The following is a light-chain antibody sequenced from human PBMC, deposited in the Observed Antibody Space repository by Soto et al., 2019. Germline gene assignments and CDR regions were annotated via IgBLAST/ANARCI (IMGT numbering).Light chain of an antibody. Sequence: DIQMTQSPSTLSASVGDRVTITCRASQSISSWLAWYQQKLGRAPRLLIYDASSLKSGVPSRFSGSGSGTEFTLTISSLQPDDFATYYCQHYNSYSEAFGQGTKVDIK. CDR1: QSISSW. V-gene: IGKV1-5*01. CDR2: DAS. J-gene: IGKJ1*01. CDR3: QHYNSYSEA.